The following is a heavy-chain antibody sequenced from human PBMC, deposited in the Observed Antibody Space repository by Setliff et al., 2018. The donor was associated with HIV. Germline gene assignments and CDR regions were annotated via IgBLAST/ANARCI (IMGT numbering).Heavy chain of an antibody. CDR1: GGTFNTYA. J-gene: IGHJ4*02. Sequence: SVKVSCKASGGTFNTYAINWVRQAPGQGLEWMGGIIPMLGITNYAQRFQGRVTITADESTDTAYMELTSLRSEDTAVYYCASSDYYDSSPRNWGQGALVTV. V-gene: IGHV1-69*10. CDR3: ASSDYYDSSPRN. CDR2: IIPMLGIT. D-gene: IGHD3-22*01.